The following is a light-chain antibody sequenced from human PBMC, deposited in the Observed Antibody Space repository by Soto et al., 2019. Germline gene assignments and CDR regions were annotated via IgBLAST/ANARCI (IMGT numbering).Light chain of an antibody. CDR2: DAS. J-gene: IGKJ4*01. CDR3: QQYGRSPLT. Sequence: EIVLTQSPDTLSLSPGERATLSCRASQGVKNNYLAWYQQKPGQAPTFLIYDASSRATGIPDRFSGSGSETDFTLTISRLEPEDFGVYYCQQYGRSPLTFGGGTKVEIK. CDR1: QGVKNNY. V-gene: IGKV3-20*01.